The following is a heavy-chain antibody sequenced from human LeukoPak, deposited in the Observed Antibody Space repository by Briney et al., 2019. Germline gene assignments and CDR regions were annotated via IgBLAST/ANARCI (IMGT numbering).Heavy chain of an antibody. CDR3: ARDFLHLGG. V-gene: IGHV3-74*01. D-gene: IGHD3-16*01. J-gene: IGHJ3*01. Sequence: GGSLRLSCAASGFTFSSYWMRWVRRAPGKGLVWVSRINTDGSNTNYADSVKGRFTISRDNAKNTLYLQMSSLRAEDTAVYYCARDFLHLGGWGQGTMVTVSS. CDR1: GFTFSSYW. CDR2: INTDGSNT.